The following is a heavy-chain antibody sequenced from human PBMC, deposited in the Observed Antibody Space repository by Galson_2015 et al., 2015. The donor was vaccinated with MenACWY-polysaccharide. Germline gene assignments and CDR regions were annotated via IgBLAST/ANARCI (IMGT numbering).Heavy chain of an antibody. CDR3: AREIWSYFD. CDR2: ISGSGSTT. CDR1: GFTFNTLV. V-gene: IGHV3-23*01. Sequence: SLRLSCAASGFTFNTLVMGWIRQAPGKGLEWVSAISGSGSTTFYADSAKGRFTISRDNSKNTLYLQTNNLRAEDTAIYYCAREIWSYFDWGQGTLVTVSS. D-gene: IGHD1-26*01. J-gene: IGHJ4*02.